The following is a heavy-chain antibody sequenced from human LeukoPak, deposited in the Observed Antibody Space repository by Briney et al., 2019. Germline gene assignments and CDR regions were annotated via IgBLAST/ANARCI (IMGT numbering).Heavy chain of an antibody. Sequence: PGGSLRLSCAASGFTFSNYNINWVRQAPGKGLEWVSYISSSSSTIYYADSVKGRFTISRDNAKNSLYLQMNSLRDEDTAIYYCARGARYNWNDDDLWFWGQGTLVTVSS. V-gene: IGHV3-48*02. D-gene: IGHD1-1*01. CDR2: ISSSSSTI. J-gene: IGHJ4*02. CDR3: ARGARYNWNDDDLWF. CDR1: GFTFSNYN.